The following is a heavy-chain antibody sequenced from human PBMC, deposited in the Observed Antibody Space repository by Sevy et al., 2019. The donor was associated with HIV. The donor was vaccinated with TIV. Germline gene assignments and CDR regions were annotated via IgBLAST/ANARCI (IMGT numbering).Heavy chain of an antibody. Sequence: GGSLRLSCAASGFTFSSYGMHWVRQAPGKGLEWVAFIRYDGSNKYYADSVKGRFTISRDNSKNTLYLQMNSLRAEETAVYYCAKGVGIVATIYYFDYWGQGTLVTVSS. V-gene: IGHV3-30*02. CDR2: IRYDGSNK. D-gene: IGHD5-12*01. CDR3: AKGVGIVATIYYFDY. J-gene: IGHJ4*02. CDR1: GFTFSSYG.